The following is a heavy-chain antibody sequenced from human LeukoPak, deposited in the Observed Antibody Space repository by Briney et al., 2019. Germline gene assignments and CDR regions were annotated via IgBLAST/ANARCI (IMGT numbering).Heavy chain of an antibody. CDR3: AKGSVYDFWSGSPKLFDY. Sequence: PGGSLRLSCAASGFTFGSYAMSWVRQAPGKGLEWVSAISGSGGSTYYADSVKGRFTISRDNSKNTLYLQMNSLRAEDTAVYYCAKGSVYDFWSGSPKLFDYWGQGTLVTVSS. D-gene: IGHD3-3*01. CDR1: GFTFGSYA. J-gene: IGHJ4*02. V-gene: IGHV3-23*01. CDR2: ISGSGGST.